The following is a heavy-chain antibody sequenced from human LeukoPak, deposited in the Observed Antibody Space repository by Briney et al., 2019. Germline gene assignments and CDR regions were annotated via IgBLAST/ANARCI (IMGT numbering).Heavy chain of an antibody. J-gene: IGHJ5*02. D-gene: IGHD1-26*01. Sequence: GGSLRLSCVASGFTFSSYEMNWVRQAPGKGLEWLSYIGSSDSTTHYADSVKGRFTISRDNAKNTLYLQMNSLRAEDTAVYYCARVVRGSYSRGNWFDPWGQGALVTVSS. CDR3: ARVVRGSYSRGNWFDP. V-gene: IGHV3-48*03. CDR1: GFTFSSYE. CDR2: IGSSDSTT.